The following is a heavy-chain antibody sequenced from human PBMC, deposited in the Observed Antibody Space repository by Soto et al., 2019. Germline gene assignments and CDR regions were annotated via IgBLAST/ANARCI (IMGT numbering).Heavy chain of an antibody. J-gene: IGHJ4*02. CDR3: AASSSVAAAGYFKF. CDR1: GDLFNNFA. Sequence: QVQLVQSGAEVKELGSSVKVSCKATGDLFNNFAFNWVRQAPGQGLEWMGGTSQLFSTTNYAQKFKGRVTIGADELTTIVYLEVSNLESEDTAMYYCAASSSVAAAGYFKFWGQGTLVTVAP. CDR2: TSQLFSTT. D-gene: IGHD6-13*01. V-gene: IGHV1-69*01.